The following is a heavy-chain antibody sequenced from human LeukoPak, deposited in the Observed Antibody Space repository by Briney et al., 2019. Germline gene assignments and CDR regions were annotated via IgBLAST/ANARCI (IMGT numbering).Heavy chain of an antibody. Sequence: SETLSLTCTVSGGSISSGGYFWSWIRQPAGKGPEWIGRINTSGSTNYNPFLKSRVTISVDTSKNQFSLKLSSVTAADTAVYYCAREDCSNGVCYPSDAFDNWGHGTMVTVSS. D-gene: IGHD2-8*01. CDR1: GGSISSGGYF. V-gene: IGHV4-61*02. J-gene: IGHJ3*02. CDR3: AREDCSNGVCYPSDAFDN. CDR2: INTSGST.